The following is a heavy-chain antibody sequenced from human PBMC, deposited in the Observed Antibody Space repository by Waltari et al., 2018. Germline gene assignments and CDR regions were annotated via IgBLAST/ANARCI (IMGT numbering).Heavy chain of an antibody. CDR3: AREYCGSGNCPGGWYFDL. CDR1: GFTSSSYD. V-gene: IGHV3-13*01. Sequence: EMRLVESGGDLVQPGGSLRLSCAASGFTSSSYDFHWVGQTAGSLAWVSTIGVLGDTYYSASVKCRFTISRENARNSLYLQMDSLGVGDTAIYYCAREYCGSGNCPGGWYFDLWGRGTLVTVSS. J-gene: IGHJ2*01. D-gene: IGHD2-21*01. CDR2: IGVLGDT.